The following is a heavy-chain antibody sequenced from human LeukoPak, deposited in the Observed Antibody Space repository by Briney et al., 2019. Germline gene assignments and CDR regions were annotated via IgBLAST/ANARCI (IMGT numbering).Heavy chain of an antibody. J-gene: IGHJ4*02. CDR2: INPDGNKK. D-gene: IGHD2-21*01. V-gene: IGHV3-7*03. Sequence: PGGSLRLSCAASRLIFSGSWMNWVRQAPGKGLEWVATINPDGNKKGVADSVRGRFTISRDDAENSLYLQMNSLRAEDTAVYYCARDFAYKKFGYWGQGTLVTVSS. CDR3: ARDFAYKKFGY. CDR1: RLIFSGSW.